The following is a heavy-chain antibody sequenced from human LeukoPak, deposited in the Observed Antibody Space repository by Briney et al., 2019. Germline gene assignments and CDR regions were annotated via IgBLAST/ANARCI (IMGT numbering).Heavy chain of an antibody. CDR2: ISGSGGST. CDR1: GFIFSDYY. J-gene: IGHJ4*02. CDR3: AKLGDSSSCCTDY. D-gene: IGHD6-13*01. Sequence: GGSLRLSCGASGFIFSDYYMSWIRQAPGKGLEWVSAISGSGGSTYYADSVKGRFTISRDNSKNTLYLQMNSLRAEDTAVYYCAKLGDSSSCCTDYWGQGTLVTVSS. V-gene: IGHV3-23*01.